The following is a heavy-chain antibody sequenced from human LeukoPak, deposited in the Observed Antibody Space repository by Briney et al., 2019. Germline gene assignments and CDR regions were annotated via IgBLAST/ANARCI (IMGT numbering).Heavy chain of an antibody. D-gene: IGHD2-2*01. CDR3: ARGSLYCSSTSCYGVTMDV. J-gene: IGHJ6*03. V-gene: IGHV4-61*02. CDR1: GGSISSASYY. Sequence: PSETLSLTCSVSGGSISSASYYWSWIRQPAGKGLEWIGRIYISGSINYSSSLKSRVTISVDTSKNQFSLRLSSVTAADTAVYYCARGSLYCSSTSCYGVTMDVWGKGTTVTVSS. CDR2: IYISGSI.